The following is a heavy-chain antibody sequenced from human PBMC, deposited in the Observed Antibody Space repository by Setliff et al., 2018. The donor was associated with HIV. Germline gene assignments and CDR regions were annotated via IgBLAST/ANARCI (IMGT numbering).Heavy chain of an antibody. CDR3: ASPTSDLYSGSPE. Sequence: KTSETLSLTCAVYGGSFSGYYWSWIRQPPGKGLEWIGEINHSGSTYYNPSLKSRVTISVDTSKNQFSLKLSSVTAADTAVYYCASPTSDLYSGSPEWGQGTLVTVSS. J-gene: IGHJ4*02. CDR1: GGSFSGYY. V-gene: IGHV4-34*01. D-gene: IGHD1-26*01. CDR2: INHSGST.